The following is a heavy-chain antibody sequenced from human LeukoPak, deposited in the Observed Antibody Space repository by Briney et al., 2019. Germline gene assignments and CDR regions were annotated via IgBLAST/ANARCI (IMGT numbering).Heavy chain of an antibody. CDR1: GYSISSDYY. D-gene: IGHD2-21*02. CDR2: IYHSGST. V-gene: IGHV4-38-2*01. CDR3: ARGIRVGYCGGDCYSQDAFDI. J-gene: IGHJ3*02. Sequence: SETLSLTCAVSGYSISSDYYWDWIRQPPGKGLEWIGSIYHSGSTYYNPSLKSRVTISVDTSKNQFSLKLSSVTAADTAVYYCARGIRVGYCGGDCYSQDAFDIWGQGTMVTVSS.